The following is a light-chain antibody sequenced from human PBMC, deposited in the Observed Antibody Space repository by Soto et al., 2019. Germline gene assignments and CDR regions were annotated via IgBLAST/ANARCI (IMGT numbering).Light chain of an antibody. V-gene: IGKV1-9*01. CDR2: SAS. CDR1: QGINTD. CDR3: QQLKSYPLT. J-gene: IGKJ4*01. Sequence: SLFTKSPSSLSPSVGARVTITCRASQGINTDLAWYQQKPGKAPKSLIYSASSLQRGVPSRFSGSGSGTEFTLTVSSLQPEDFATYYCQQLKSYPLTFGGGTKVDIK.